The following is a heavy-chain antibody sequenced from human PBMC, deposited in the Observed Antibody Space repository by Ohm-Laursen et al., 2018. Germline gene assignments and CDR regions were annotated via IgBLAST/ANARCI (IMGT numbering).Heavy chain of an antibody. CDR2: IFSNDEK. D-gene: IGHD5-18*01. V-gene: IGHV2-26*01. Sequence: TQTLTLTCTFSGFSLSTSGVGVGWIRQPPGKGLEWLAHIFSNDEKSYSTSLKSKLTISKDTSKSQVVLTMTNMDPVDTATYYCARMKGYSYGPYYYYGMDVWGQGTTVTVSS. CDR3: ARMKGYSYGPYYYYGMDV. CDR1: GFSLSTSGVG. J-gene: IGHJ6*02.